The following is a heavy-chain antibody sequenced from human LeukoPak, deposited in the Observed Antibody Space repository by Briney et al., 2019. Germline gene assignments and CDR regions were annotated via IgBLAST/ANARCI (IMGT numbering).Heavy chain of an antibody. D-gene: IGHD2-2*01. CDR3: ARQHPAGCSSTSCYAGGFDY. CDR1: GYSISSGYY. Sequence: PSETLSLTCTVSGYSISSGYYWGWIRQPPGKGLEWIGSIYHSGSTYYNPSLKSRVTISVDTSKNQFSLKLSSVTAADTAVYYCARQHPAGCSSTSCYAGGFDYWGQGTLVTVSS. J-gene: IGHJ4*02. CDR2: IYHSGST. V-gene: IGHV4-38-2*02.